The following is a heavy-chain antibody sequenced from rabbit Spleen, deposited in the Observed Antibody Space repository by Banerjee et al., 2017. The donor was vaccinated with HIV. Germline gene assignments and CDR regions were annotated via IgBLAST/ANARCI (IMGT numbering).Heavy chain of an antibody. V-gene: IGHV1S45*01. Sequence: QEQLVESGGGLVKPGASLTLTCTASGVSFSFNSYMCWVRQAPGKGLEWIACIDSSSSDFTYFASWAKGRFTISKTSSTTVTLQMTRLTAADTATYFCARDTSSSFSSYGMDLLGPGTLVPVS. D-gene: IGHD1-1*01. J-gene: IGHJ6*01. CDR1: GVSFSFNSY. CDR2: IDSSSSDFT. CDR3: ARDTSSSFSSYGMDL.